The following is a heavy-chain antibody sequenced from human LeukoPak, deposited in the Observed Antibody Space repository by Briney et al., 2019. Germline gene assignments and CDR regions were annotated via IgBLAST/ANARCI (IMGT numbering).Heavy chain of an antibody. CDR1: GGSISSCGYY. D-gene: IGHD4/OR15-4a*01. V-gene: IGHV4-31*03. CDR3: ARVEAKYGGAEYWYFDL. CDR2: IYYSGST. J-gene: IGHJ2*01. Sequence: SQTLSLTCTVSGGSISSCGYYWSWIRQHPGKGLVWIGYIYYSGSTYYNPSLKSRVTISVDTSKNQFSLKLSSVTAADTAVYYCARVEAKYGGAEYWYFDLWGRGNLVTVSS.